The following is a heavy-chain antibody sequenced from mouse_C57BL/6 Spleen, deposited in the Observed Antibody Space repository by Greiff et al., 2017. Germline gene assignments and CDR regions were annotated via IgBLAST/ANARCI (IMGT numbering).Heavy chain of an antibody. Sequence: QVQLQQPGAELVMPGASVKLSCKASGYTFTSYWMHWVKQRPGQGLEWIGEIDPSDSYTNYNQKFKGKSTLTVDKSSSTAYMQLSSLTSEDSAVYYCARGGSSYWDFDVWGTGTTVTVSS. V-gene: IGHV1-69*01. J-gene: IGHJ1*03. CDR3: ARGGSSYWDFDV. D-gene: IGHD1-1*01. CDR2: IDPSDSYT. CDR1: GYTFTSYW.